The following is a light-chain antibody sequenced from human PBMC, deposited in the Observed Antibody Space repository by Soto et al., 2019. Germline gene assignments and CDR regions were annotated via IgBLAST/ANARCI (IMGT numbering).Light chain of an antibody. CDR2: GAS. J-gene: IGKJ1*01. V-gene: IGKV3-20*01. Sequence: EIVLTQSPGTLSLSPGERATLSCRASQSVSSSYLAWYQQKLGQAPRLLIYGASSRVTGIPDRFSGSGSGTDFTLTISRLEPEDFAVYYCQQYGSSPWTFGQGTKVEIK. CDR1: QSVSSSY. CDR3: QQYGSSPWT.